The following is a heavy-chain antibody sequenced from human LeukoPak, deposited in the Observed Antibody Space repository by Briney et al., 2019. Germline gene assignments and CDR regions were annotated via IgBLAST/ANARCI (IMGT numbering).Heavy chain of an antibody. CDR1: GGSFSGYY. J-gene: IGHJ4*02. V-gene: IGHV4-34*01. Sequence: SETLSLTCAVYGGSFSGYYWSWIRQPPGKGLEWIGEINHSGGTNYNPSLKSRVTIAVDTSKNLFSLKLTSVTAADTAVYYCARHGRMATINPAYWGQGTLVTVSS. D-gene: IGHD5-24*01. CDR2: INHSGGT. CDR3: ARHGRMATINPAY.